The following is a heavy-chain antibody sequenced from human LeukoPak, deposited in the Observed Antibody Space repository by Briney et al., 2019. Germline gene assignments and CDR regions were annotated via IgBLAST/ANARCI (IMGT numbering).Heavy chain of an antibody. D-gene: IGHD5-12*01. V-gene: IGHV1-2*02. CDR2: INPNSGGT. CDR1: GYTFTGYY. J-gene: IGHJ6*03. Sequence: ASVKVSCKASGYTFTGYYMHWVRQAPGQGLEWMGWINPNSGGTNYAQKFQGRVTMTRDTSISTAYMELSRLRSDDTAVYYCARGAAFHDSGYDSEVGYYYYYMDVWGKGTTVTVSS. CDR3: ARGAAFHDSGYDSEVGYYYYYMDV.